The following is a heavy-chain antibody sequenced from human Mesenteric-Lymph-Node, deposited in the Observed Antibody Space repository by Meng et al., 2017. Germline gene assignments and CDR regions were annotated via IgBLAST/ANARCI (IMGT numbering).Heavy chain of an antibody. J-gene: IGHJ4*02. CDR2: INHSGST. V-gene: IGHV4-34*01. CDR3: ARGGYSGYAD. CDR1: GGSFSGYY. Sequence: QWQLQQWGADLLKSSETLALLCAVYGGSFSGYYWSWIRQPPGKGLEWIGEINHSGSTNYNPSLKSRVTISVDTSKNQFSLKLSSVTAADTAFYYCARGGYSGYADWGQGTLVTVSS. D-gene: IGHD5-12*01.